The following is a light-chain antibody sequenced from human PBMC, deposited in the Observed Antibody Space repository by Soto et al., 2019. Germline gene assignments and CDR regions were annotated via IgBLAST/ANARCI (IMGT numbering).Light chain of an antibody. CDR2: DVT. CDR1: SSDAGGYNF. Sequence: QSVLTQPASVSGSPGQSITISCTGTSSDAGGYNFVSWYQQYPGKAPKLMIHDVTSRPSGVSNRFSGSKSGTTASLTISGLQAEDEADYYCCSYASSTSYVFGTGTKLTVL. V-gene: IGLV2-14*01. CDR3: CSYASSTSYV. J-gene: IGLJ1*01.